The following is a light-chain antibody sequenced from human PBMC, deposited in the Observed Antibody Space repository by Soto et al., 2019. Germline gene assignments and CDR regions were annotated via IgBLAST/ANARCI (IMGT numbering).Light chain of an antibody. J-gene: IGKJ5*01. CDR3: MQSTQLPLT. CDR2: EAS. Sequence: DIVMSQTPLSLSVTPGQPASISCRSSQSLLSSGGETYLFWNLQRPGQSPQLLIYEASNRISAVPDRFSGSWSGTDFTLKISRVEAEDAGVYYCMQSTQLPLTFGQGTRLEVK. CDR1: QSLLSSGGETY. V-gene: IGKV2D-29*02.